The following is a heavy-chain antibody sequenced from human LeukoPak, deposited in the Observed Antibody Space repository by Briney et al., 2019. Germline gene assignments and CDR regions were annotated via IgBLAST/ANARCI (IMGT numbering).Heavy chain of an antibody. V-gene: IGHV3-21*01. CDR2: ITFSSSHI. CDR3: ARGGPVGVYNWEPPGGYYMDV. Sequence: GGSLRLSCAASGFTFSGYVMTWVRQAPGKGLECVSSITFSSSHIYYADSVKGRFTISRDNSKNTLYLQMNSLRAEDTAVYYCARGGPVGVYNWEPPGGYYMDVWGKGTTVTVSS. D-gene: IGHD1-20*01. CDR1: GFTFSGYV. J-gene: IGHJ6*03.